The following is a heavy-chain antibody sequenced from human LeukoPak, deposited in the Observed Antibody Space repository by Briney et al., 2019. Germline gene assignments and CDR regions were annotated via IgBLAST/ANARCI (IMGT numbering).Heavy chain of an antibody. V-gene: IGHV5-51*01. CDR1: GYSFTSYW. D-gene: IGHD3-22*01. CDR3: ARRGMDYYDSSGYWDYFDY. CDR2: IYPGDSDT. J-gene: IGHJ4*02. Sequence: GESLKISCQGSGYSFTSYWIGWVRQMPGKGLEWMGIIYPGDSDTRYSPSFQGQVTISADKSISTAYLQWSSLKASDTAMYYCARRGMDYYDSSGYWDYFDYWGQGTLVTVSS.